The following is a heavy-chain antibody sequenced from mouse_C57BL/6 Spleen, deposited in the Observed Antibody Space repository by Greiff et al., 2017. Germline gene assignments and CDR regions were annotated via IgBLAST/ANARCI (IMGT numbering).Heavy chain of an antibody. CDR3: ARKYYGSSYEDY. Sequence: EVQLQQSGPELVKPGASVKMSCTASGYTFTDYNMHWVKQSHGKSLEWIGYINPNNGGTSYNQKFKGKATLTVNKSSSTAYMQLRSLTSGDSAVYYCARKYYGSSYEDYWGQGTTLTVSS. CDR1: GYTFTDYN. V-gene: IGHV1-22*01. J-gene: IGHJ2*01. CDR2: INPNNGGT. D-gene: IGHD1-1*01.